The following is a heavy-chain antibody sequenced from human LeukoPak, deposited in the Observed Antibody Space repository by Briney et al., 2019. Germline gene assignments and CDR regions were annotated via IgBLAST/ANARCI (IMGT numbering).Heavy chain of an antibody. J-gene: IGHJ4*02. V-gene: IGHV3-53*01. CDR3: TSTGILGATTGVGLFDY. Sequence: PGGSLRLSCTVSGFSVSDNSMSWVRQAPGKGLEWVSFIYSGTTHYSDSVKGRFTISRDNSKNTLYLQMNSLRAEDTALYYCTSTGILGATTGVGLFDYWGQGTLVTVSS. CDR2: IYSGTT. CDR1: GFSVSDNS. D-gene: IGHD1-26*01.